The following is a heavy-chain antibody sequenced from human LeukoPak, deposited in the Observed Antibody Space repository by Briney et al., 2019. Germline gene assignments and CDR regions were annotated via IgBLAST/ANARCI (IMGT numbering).Heavy chain of an antibody. Sequence: ASVKVSCKASGHTFTSYDINWVRQATGQGLEWMGWMNPNSGNTGYAQKFQGRVTITRNTSISTAYMELSSLRSEDTAVYYCARGSSGYSYGIYYYYYYMDVWGKGTTVTVSS. CDR2: MNPNSGNT. V-gene: IGHV1-8*03. CDR1: GHTFTSYD. CDR3: ARGSSGYSYGIYYYYYYMDV. J-gene: IGHJ6*03. D-gene: IGHD5-18*01.